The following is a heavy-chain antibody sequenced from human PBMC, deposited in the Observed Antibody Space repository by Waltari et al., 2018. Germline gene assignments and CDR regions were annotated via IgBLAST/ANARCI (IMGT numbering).Heavy chain of an antibody. CDR2: IYWNDDK. D-gene: IGHD6-13*01. J-gene: IGHJ4*02. CDR3: AHSRVAAAGLY. V-gene: IGHV2-5*01. CDR1: GFPLSPSGVG. Sequence: QITLKESGPTLVKPTQTLTLTCTFSGFPLSPSGVGVGWIRQPPGKALEWLALIYWNDDKRYSPSLKSRLTITKDTSKNQVVLTMTNMDPVDTATYYCAHSRVAAAGLYWGQGTLVTVSS.